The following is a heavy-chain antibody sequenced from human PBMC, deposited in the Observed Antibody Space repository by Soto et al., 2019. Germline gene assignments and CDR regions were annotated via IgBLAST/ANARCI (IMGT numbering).Heavy chain of an antibody. CDR3: AKDFKLAEYYDFWSGYRYMDV. D-gene: IGHD3-3*01. CDR2: ISYDGSNK. Sequence: GSLRLSCAASGFTFSSYGMHWVRQAPGKGLEWVAVISYDGSNKYYADSVKGRFTISRDNSKNTLYLQMNSLRAEDTAVYYCAKDFKLAEYYDFWSGYRYMDVWGKGTTVTVSS. V-gene: IGHV3-30*18. J-gene: IGHJ6*04. CDR1: GFTFSSYG.